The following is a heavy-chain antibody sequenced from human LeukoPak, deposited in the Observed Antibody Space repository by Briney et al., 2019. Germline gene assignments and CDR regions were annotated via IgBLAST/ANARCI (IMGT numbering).Heavy chain of an antibody. V-gene: IGHV3-74*01. D-gene: IGHD4-23*01. CDR1: GFTFSSNW. Sequence: GGSLRLSCAASGFTFSSNWMHWVRQAPGKGLVWISRITSDGPSTAYADSVKGRFTISRDNAKNTLHLQMNSLRADDTAVYYCVRDFSVERVANWGQGTLVTVSS. J-gene: IGHJ4*02. CDR3: VRDFSVERVAN. CDR2: ITSDGPST.